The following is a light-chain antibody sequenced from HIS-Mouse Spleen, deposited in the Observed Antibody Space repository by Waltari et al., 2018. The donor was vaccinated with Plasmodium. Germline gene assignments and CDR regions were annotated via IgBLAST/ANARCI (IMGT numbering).Light chain of an antibody. CDR2: EGS. Sequence: QSALTQPASVSGSPGQSITISCTGTSSDVGSYNLVSWYQQHPGKAPKPMIYEGSKRPSGVSNRFSGSKSGNTAFLTISGRQAEDEADYYCCSYAGSSTFVFGGGTKLTVL. CDR3: CSYAGSSTFV. J-gene: IGLJ3*02. V-gene: IGLV2-23*03. CDR1: SSDVGSYNL.